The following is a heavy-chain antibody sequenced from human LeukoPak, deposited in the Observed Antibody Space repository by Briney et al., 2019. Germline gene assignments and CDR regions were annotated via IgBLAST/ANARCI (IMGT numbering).Heavy chain of an antibody. D-gene: IGHD5-24*01. V-gene: IGHV3-74*01. CDR2: IDSDGTRT. CDR1: GFAFSTYW. J-gene: IGHJ5*02. Sequence: GGSLRLSCAASGFAFSTYWMHWVRQAPGKGLVWVSRIDSDGTRTTYADSVKGRFTISRDNAKNTLYLQMNSLRAEDTAVYYCARASDPWLQLTWGQGTLVTVSS. CDR3: ARASDPWLQLT.